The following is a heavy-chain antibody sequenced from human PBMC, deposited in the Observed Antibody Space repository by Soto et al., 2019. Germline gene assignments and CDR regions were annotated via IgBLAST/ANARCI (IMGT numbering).Heavy chain of an antibody. Sequence: GGSLRLSCAASGFTFSSYDMNWVRQAPGKGLEWIAYIGSSGRPINYADSVRGRFTISRDNAKNSMFLQMSSLRDDDTAVYYWARFSKGENCFDPWGQGTLVTVSS. D-gene: IGHD3-16*01. CDR1: GFTFSSYD. V-gene: IGHV3-48*03. CDR3: ARFSKGENCFDP. J-gene: IGHJ5*02. CDR2: IGSSGRPI.